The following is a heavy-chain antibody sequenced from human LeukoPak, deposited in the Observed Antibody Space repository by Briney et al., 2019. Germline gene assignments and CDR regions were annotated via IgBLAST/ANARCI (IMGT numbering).Heavy chain of an antibody. CDR1: GGSISSGGYS. CDR2: IYYSGST. CDR3: AREVDSGDYVGTGWFDP. J-gene: IGHJ5*02. V-gene: IGHV4-31*03. D-gene: IGHD4-17*01. Sequence: PSQTLSLTCTVSGGSISSGGYSWSWIRQHPGKGLEWIGYIYYSGSTYYNPSLKSRVTISVDTSKNQFSLKLSSVTAADTAVYYCAREVDSGDYVGTGWFDPWGQGTLVTVSS.